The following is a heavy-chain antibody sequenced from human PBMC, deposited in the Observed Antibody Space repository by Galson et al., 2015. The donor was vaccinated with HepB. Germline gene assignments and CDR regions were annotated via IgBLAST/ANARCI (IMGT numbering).Heavy chain of an antibody. CDR3: TRQAYLGGEWELLIAVWYFDY. V-gene: IGHV4-39*01. Sequence: TLSLTCTVSGGSISSSSYYWGWIRQPPGKGLEWIGSIYYSGSTYYNPSLKSRVTISVDTSKNQFSLKLSSVTAADTAVYYCTRQAYLGGEWELLIAVWYFDYWGQGTLVTVSS. D-gene: IGHD1-26*01. CDR1: GGSISSSSYY. J-gene: IGHJ4*02. CDR2: IYYSGST.